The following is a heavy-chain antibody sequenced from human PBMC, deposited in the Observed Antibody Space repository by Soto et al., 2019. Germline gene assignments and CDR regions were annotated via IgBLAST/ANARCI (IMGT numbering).Heavy chain of an antibody. Sequence: GSLRLSCAASGFTFSSYWMSWVRQAPGKGLEWVANIKQDGSEKYYVDSVKGRFTISRDNAKNSLYLQMNSLRAEDTAVYYCAREYAGGYLGAYNWFDPWGQGTLVTVSS. CDR3: AREYAGGYLGAYNWFDP. CDR2: IKQDGSEK. V-gene: IGHV3-7*01. CDR1: GFTFSSYW. J-gene: IGHJ5*02. D-gene: IGHD2-2*01.